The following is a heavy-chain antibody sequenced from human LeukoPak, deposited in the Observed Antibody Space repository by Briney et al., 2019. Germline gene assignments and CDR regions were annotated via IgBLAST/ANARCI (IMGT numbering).Heavy chain of an antibody. CDR2: ISAYNGNT. V-gene: IGHV1-18*01. CDR3: ARDPLGGFGELSNDY. Sequence: ASVKVSCKASGYTFTSYGISWVRQAPGQGLEWMGWISAYNGNTNYAQKLQGRVTMTTDTSTSTAYMELRSLRSDDTAVYYCARDPLGGFGELSNDYWGQGTLVTVSS. J-gene: IGHJ4*02. D-gene: IGHD3-10*01. CDR1: GYTFTSYG.